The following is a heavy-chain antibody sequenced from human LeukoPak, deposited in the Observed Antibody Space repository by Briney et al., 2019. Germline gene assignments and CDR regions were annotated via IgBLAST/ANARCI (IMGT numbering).Heavy chain of an antibody. V-gene: IGHV1-69*13. CDR2: IIPIFGTA. D-gene: IGHD5-18*01. CDR1: GYTFTSYG. Sequence: SVKVSCKASGYTFTSYGISWVRQAPGQGLEWMGGIIPIFGTANYAQKFQGRVTITADESTSTAYMELSSLRSEDTAVYYCAREQHPYYFDYWGQGTLVTVSS. J-gene: IGHJ4*02. CDR3: AREQHPYYFDY.